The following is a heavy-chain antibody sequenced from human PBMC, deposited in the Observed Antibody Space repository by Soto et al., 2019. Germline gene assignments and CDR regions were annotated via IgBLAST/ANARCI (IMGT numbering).Heavy chain of an antibody. CDR2: ISGSGDKK. CDR3: GKGSACVLKGTPFRTVQNYYYYMDV. J-gene: IGHJ6*03. V-gene: IGHV3-23*01. Sequence: EVQLLESGGALVQSGGSLRLSCAASGFTFSNFAMSWVRQAPGKWLEWVSGISGSGDKKDHADSVKGRFTIYRDNSKNTLYLQMNSLRAEDTAVYYCGKGSACVLKGTPFRTVQNYYYYMDVWGKGTTVTVSS. D-gene: IGHD4-4*01. CDR1: GFTFSNFA.